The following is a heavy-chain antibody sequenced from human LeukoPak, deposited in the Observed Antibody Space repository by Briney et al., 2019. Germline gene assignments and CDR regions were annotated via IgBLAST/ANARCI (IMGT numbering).Heavy chain of an antibody. CDR3: AILPGGVDDFDY. J-gene: IGHJ4*02. V-gene: IGHV3-74*01. CDR2: INSDGSST. CDR1: GFTFSSYW. D-gene: IGHD1-14*01. Sequence: GGSLRLSCAASGFTFSSYWMHWVRQAPGKGLVWVSRINSDGSSTSYADSVKGRFTISRGNAKNTLYLQMNSLRAEDTAVYYCAILPGGVDDFDYWGQGTLVTVSS.